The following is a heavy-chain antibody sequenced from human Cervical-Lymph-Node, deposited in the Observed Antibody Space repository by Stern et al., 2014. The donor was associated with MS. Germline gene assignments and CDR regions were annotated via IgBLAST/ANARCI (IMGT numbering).Heavy chain of an antibody. V-gene: IGHV4-30-4*01. CDR1: GCSISSEDNY. Sequence: QVQLQESGPGLVKPSQTLSLTCTVSGCSISSEDNYWTWIRQHPGKGLEWIGYIHYAGTTYYDPSLKSRVTISLDRSKNQFSLKMKSVTAADTAVYFCAVTPGTNWFDPWGQGTLVTVSS. D-gene: IGHD2-21*02. CDR3: AVTPGTNWFDP. J-gene: IGHJ5*02. CDR2: IHYAGTT.